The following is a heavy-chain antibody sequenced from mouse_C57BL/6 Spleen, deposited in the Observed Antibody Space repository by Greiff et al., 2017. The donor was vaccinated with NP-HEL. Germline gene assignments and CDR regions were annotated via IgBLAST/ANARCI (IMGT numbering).Heavy chain of an antibody. Sequence: QVQLKQPGAELVRPGTSVKLSCKASGYTFTSYWMHWVKQRPGQGLEWIGVIDPSDSYTNYNQKFKGKATLTVDTSSSTAYMQLSSLTSEDSAVYYCARSRNFFAYWGQGTLVTVSA. CDR3: ARSRNFFAY. D-gene: IGHD2-1*01. V-gene: IGHV1-59*01. CDR2: IDPSDSYT. CDR1: GYTFTSYW. J-gene: IGHJ3*01.